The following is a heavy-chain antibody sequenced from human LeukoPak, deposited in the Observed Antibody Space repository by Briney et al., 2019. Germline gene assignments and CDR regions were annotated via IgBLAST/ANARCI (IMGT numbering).Heavy chain of an antibody. Sequence: GGSLRLSCAASGFTFDDYAMHWVRQAPGKGLEWVAVISYDGSNKYYADSVKGRFTISRDNSKNTLYLQMNSLRAEDTAVYYCARDRYDYVWGSYRYGLSPHLDYWGQGTLVTVSS. V-gene: IGHV3-30*04. D-gene: IGHD3-16*02. J-gene: IGHJ4*02. CDR3: ARDRYDYVWGSYRYGLSPHLDY. CDR1: GFTFDDYA. CDR2: ISYDGSNK.